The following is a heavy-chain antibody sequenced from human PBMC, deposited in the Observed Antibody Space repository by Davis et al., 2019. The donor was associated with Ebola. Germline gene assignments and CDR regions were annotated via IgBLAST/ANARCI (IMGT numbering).Heavy chain of an antibody. J-gene: IGHJ4*02. CDR2: IYPGDSDT. V-gene: IGHV5-51*01. D-gene: IGHD2-15*01. Sequence: KVSCKGSGYSFSNFWIGWVRQMPGKGLEWMGIIYPGDSDTRYSPSFQGQVTISADKSISTAYLQWSSLKASDTAMYYCARRPCSGGSCYFLAYDYWGQGTLVTVSS. CDR3: ARRPCSGGSCYFLAYDY. CDR1: GYSFSNFW.